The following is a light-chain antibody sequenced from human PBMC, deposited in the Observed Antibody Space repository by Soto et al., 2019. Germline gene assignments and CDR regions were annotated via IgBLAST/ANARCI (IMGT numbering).Light chain of an antibody. CDR1: SSDVGSYNL. CDR3: CSYAGSSTFGV. J-gene: IGLJ2*01. CDR2: EGS. V-gene: IGLV2-23*03. Sequence: QSVLTQPASVSGSPGQSITISCTGTSSDVGSYNLVSWYQPHPGKAPKLLIYEGSKRPSGVSNRFSGSKSGNTASLTISGLQAEDEADYYCCSYAGSSTFGVFGGGTQLTVL.